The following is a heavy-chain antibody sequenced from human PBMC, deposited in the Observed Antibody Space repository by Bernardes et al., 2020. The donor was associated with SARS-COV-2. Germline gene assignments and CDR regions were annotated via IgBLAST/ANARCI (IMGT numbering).Heavy chain of an antibody. V-gene: IGHV4-59*01. CDR3: ARSSCSFLGYCSGGSLNWFDP. J-gene: IGHJ5*02. D-gene: IGHD2-15*01. CDR1: GGSISSYY. Sequence: SETLSLTCTVSGGSISSYYWSWIRQPPGKGLEWIGYIYYSGSTNYNPSLKSRVTISVDTSKNQFSLKLSSVTAADTAVYYCARSSCSFLGYCSGGSLNWFDPWGQGTLVTVSS. CDR2: IYYSGST.